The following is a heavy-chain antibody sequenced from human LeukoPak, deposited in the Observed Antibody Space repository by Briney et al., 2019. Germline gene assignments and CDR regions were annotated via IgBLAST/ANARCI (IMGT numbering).Heavy chain of an antibody. CDR2: ITDDGSNK. CDR3: AKEGPTTVTNHHYFVY. J-gene: IGHJ4*02. D-gene: IGHD4-17*01. Sequence: GSLRLSCAASGFTFSSYGMHWVRQAPGKGLEWVAVITDDGSNKYYADSVKGRYTISRDNSKNTLYLQMNSLRAEDTAVYYCAKEGPTTVTNHHYFVYWGQGTLVTVSS. CDR1: GFTFSSYG. V-gene: IGHV3-30*18.